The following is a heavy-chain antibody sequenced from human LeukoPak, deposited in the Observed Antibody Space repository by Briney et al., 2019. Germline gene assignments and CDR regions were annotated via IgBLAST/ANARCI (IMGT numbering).Heavy chain of an antibody. J-gene: IGHJ4*02. V-gene: IGHV3-23*01. Sequence: GGSLRLSCAASGFSLSTYAMSWVRQAPGKGPEWVSAISGAGGRTYYADSVKGRFTISRDNSKNTLYLQMNSLRAEDTAVYYCARDYYGSGSSGYYFDYWGQGTLVTVSS. CDR3: ARDYYGSGSSGYYFDY. D-gene: IGHD3-10*01. CDR2: ISGAGGRT. CDR1: GFSLSTYA.